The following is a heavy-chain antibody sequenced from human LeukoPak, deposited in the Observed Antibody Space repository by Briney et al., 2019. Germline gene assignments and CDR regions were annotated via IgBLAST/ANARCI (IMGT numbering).Heavy chain of an antibody. CDR2: ISYDGTNK. CDR1: GFTFSSYG. D-gene: IGHD3-3*01. J-gene: IGHJ4*02. CDR3: AKDLNYDFWSGLGN. V-gene: IGHV3-30*18. Sequence: GRSLRLSCAVSGFTFSSYGMHWVRQAPGKGLEWMAVISYDGTNKYYADSVKGRFTISRDNSKNTLYLQMNSLRAEDTAVYYCAKDLNYDFWSGLGNWGQGTLVTVSS.